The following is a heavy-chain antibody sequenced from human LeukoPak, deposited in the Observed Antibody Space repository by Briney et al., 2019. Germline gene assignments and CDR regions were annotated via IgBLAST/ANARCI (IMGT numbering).Heavy chain of an antibody. J-gene: IGHJ5*02. D-gene: IGHD2-15*01. CDR3: GRHRLYCRGASCYPYWFDP. CDR1: GHSFNTSDYY. V-gene: IGHV4-39*01. Sequence: PAETLCLTCAVSGHSFNTSDYYWGRIPQAPGKGLAWIGTIYCSGSTSYNPSLKSRVTLSVATSKTQFSLNLSSLTAAGTAVYYCGRHRLYCRGASCYPYWFDPWGQGILVTVSS. CDR2: IYCSGST.